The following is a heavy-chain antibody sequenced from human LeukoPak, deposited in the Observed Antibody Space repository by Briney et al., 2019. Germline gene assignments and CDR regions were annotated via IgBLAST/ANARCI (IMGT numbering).Heavy chain of an antibody. CDR1: GFSFSSYS. CDR2: ISSSSSTI. V-gene: IGHV3-48*01. D-gene: IGHD3-3*01. CDR3: ATPLGTYYDFWSGYSG. Sequence: GGSLRLSCAASGFSFSSYSMNWVRQAPGKGLEWVSYISSSSSTIYYADSVKGRFTISRDNAKNSLYLQMNSLRAEDTAVYYCATPLGTYYDFWSGYSGWGQGTLVTVSS. J-gene: IGHJ4*02.